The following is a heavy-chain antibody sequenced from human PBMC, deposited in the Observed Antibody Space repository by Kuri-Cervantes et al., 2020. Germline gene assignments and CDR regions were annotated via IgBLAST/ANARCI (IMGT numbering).Heavy chain of an antibody. CDR3: ARLPANVVLTTPRGFFDY. CDR2: IFYSGST. D-gene: IGHD2-15*01. J-gene: IGHJ4*02. V-gene: IGHV4-59*08. CDR1: GGSISSYY. Sequence: SETLSLTCTVSGGSISSYYWSWIRQPPGKGLEWIGYIFYSGSTNYNPSLKSRVTISVDTSKNQFSLKLRSVTAADTAVYYCARLPANVVLTTPRGFFDYWGQGTLVTVSS.